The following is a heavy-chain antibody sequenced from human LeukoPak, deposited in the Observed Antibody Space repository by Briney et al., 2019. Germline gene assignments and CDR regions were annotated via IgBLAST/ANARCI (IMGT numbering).Heavy chain of an antibody. CDR1: GYTFTGYY. V-gene: IGHV1-18*04. CDR2: ISAYNGNT. D-gene: IGHD1-26*01. CDR3: AREPGAIVGASDAFDI. Sequence: GASVKVSCKASGYTFTGYYMHWVRQAPGQGLEWTGWISAYNGNTNYAQKLQGRVTMTTDTSTSTAYMELRSLRSDDTAVYYCAREPGAIVGASDAFDIWGQGTMVTVSS. J-gene: IGHJ3*02.